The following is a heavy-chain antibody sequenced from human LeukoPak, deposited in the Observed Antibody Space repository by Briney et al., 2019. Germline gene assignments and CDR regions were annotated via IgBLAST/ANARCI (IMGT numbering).Heavy chain of an antibody. Sequence: GGSLRLSCSASGFTLSSYNMKWVRQAPGKGLEWVSSISYRSSDIEYADSVKGRFTISRDNAKQSLYLQMSSLRAEDTAVYYCARVYSSSWYSGYLYMDVWGKGTTVTVSS. J-gene: IGHJ6*03. V-gene: IGHV3-21*01. CDR1: GFTLSSYN. CDR2: ISYRSSDI. D-gene: IGHD6-13*01. CDR3: ARVYSSSWYSGYLYMDV.